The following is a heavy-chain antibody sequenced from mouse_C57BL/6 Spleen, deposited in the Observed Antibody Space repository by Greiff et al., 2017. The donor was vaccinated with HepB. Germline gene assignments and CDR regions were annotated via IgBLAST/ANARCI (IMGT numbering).Heavy chain of an antibody. CDR1: GFSLTSYG. J-gene: IGHJ2*01. Sequence: VKLVESGPGLVQPSQSLSITCTVSGFSLTSYGVHWVRQSPGKGLEWLGVIWRGGSTDYNAAFMSRLSITKDNSKSQVFFKMNSLQADDTAIYYCAKNWGTTVVGFDYWGQGTTLTVSS. CDR3: AKNWGTTVVGFDY. D-gene: IGHD1-1*01. V-gene: IGHV2-5*01. CDR2: IWRGGST.